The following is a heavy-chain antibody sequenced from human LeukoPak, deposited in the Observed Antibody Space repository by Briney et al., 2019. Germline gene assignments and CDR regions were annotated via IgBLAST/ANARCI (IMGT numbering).Heavy chain of an antibody. CDR3: ARDGVGYCSGGSCYPRRFDP. CDR2: ISSSSSYI. CDR1: GFTFSSYS. V-gene: IGHV3-21*01. J-gene: IGHJ5*02. Sequence: GGSLRLSCAASGFTFSSYSMNWVRQAPGKGLEWVSSISSSSSYIYYADSVKGRFTISRDNAKNSLYLQMNSLRAEDTAVYYCARDGVGYCSGGSCYPRRFDPWGQGTLVTVSS. D-gene: IGHD2-15*01.